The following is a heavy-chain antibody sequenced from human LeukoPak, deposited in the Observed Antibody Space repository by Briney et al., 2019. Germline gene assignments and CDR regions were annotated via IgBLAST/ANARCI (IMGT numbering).Heavy chain of an antibody. Sequence: ASVKVSCKASGYTFTSYDINWVRQATGQGLEWMGWMNPNSGNTGYAQKFQGRVSSTRNTSISTAYMELSSLRSEDTAVYYCARASSSSRVYYYYYMDVWGKGTTVTVSS. J-gene: IGHJ6*03. CDR1: GYTFTSYD. CDR2: MNPNSGNT. D-gene: IGHD6-6*01. V-gene: IGHV1-8*03. CDR3: ARASSSSRVYYYYYMDV.